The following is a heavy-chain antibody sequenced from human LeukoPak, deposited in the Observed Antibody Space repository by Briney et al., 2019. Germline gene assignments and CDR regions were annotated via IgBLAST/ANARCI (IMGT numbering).Heavy chain of an antibody. CDR3: ASRRGGGYSYGYWNWSDP. CDR2: INHSGST. CDR1: GGSFSGYY. V-gene: IGHV4-34*01. D-gene: IGHD5-18*01. Sequence: SETLSLTCAVYGGSFSGYYWSWIRQPPGKGLEWIGEINHSGSTNYNPSLKSRVTISVDTSKNQFSLKLSSVTAADTAVYYCASRRGGGYSYGYWNWSDPWGQGTLVTVSS. J-gene: IGHJ5*02.